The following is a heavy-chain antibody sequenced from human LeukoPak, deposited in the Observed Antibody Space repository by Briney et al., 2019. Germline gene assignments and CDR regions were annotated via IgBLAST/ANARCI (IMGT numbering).Heavy chain of an antibody. Sequence: SGGSLRLSCAASGFTFSSYGMHWVRQAPGKGLEWVAVISYDGSNKYYADSVKGRFTISRDNSKNTLYLQMNSLRAEDTAVYYCAKDEVDTAMVWVFDYWGQGTLVTVSS. CDR3: AKDEVDTAMVWVFDY. V-gene: IGHV3-30*18. D-gene: IGHD5-18*01. CDR2: ISYDGSNK. J-gene: IGHJ4*02. CDR1: GFTFSSYG.